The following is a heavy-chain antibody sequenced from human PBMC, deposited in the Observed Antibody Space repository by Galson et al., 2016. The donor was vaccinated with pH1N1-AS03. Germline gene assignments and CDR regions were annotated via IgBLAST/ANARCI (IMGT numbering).Heavy chain of an antibody. J-gene: IGHJ4*02. CDR1: GYTLTRYY. Sequence: SVKVSCKAPGYTLTRYYMYWVRQAPGQGLEWMGIIDPSGGPTTYAPTFQGRITITTDTSTSTVYMELVSLRSEDTAVYYCARRYYFDYWGQGTLVTVSS. D-gene: IGHD3-16*02. V-gene: IGHV1-46*01. CDR2: IDPSGGPT. CDR3: ARRYYFDY.